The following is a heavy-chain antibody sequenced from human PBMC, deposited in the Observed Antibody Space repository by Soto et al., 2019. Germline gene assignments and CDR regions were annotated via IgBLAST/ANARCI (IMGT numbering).Heavy chain of an antibody. CDR2: INHSGST. J-gene: IGHJ6*03. D-gene: IGHD2-2*01. V-gene: IGHV4-34*01. CDR3: ARGRRYCSSTSCYARSYYMDV. CDR1: GGSFSGYY. Sequence: SETLSLTCAVYGGSFSGYYWSWIRQPPGKGLEWIGEINHSGSTNYNPSLKSRVTISVDTSKNQFSLKLSSVTAADTAVYYCARGRRYCSSTSCYARSYYMDVWGKGTTVTGSS.